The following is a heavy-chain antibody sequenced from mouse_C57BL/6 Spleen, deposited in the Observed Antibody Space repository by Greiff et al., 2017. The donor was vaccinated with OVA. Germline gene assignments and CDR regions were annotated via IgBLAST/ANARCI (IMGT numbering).Heavy chain of an antibody. CDR1: GYTFTDYN. D-gene: IGHD1-1*01. Sequence: EVKLMESGPELVKPGASVKIPCKASGYTFTDYNMDWVKQSHGKSLEWIGDINPNNGGTIYNQKFKGKATLTVDKSSSTAYMELRSLTSEDTAVYYCARSGYYGSSYVGYFDVWGTGTTVTVSS. J-gene: IGHJ1*03. CDR2: INPNNGGT. CDR3: ARSGYYGSSYVGYFDV. V-gene: IGHV1-18*01.